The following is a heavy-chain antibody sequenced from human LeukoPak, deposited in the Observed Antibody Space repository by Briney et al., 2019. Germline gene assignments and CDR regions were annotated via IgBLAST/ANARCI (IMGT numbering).Heavy chain of an antibody. CDR2: ISYDGSNK. V-gene: IGHV3-30-3*01. CDR1: GFTVSSNY. D-gene: IGHD6-13*01. CDR3: ARGWFLGPIAAAGNYGMDV. J-gene: IGHJ6*02. Sequence: HPGGSLRLSCAASGFTVSSNYMSWVRQAPGKGLEWVAVISYDGSNKYYADSVKGRFTISRDNSKNTLYLQMNSLRAEDTAVYYCARGWFLGPIAAAGNYGMDVWGQGTTVTVSS.